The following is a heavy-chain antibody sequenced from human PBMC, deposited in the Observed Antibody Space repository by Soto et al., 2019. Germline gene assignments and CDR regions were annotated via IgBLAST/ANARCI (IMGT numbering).Heavy chain of an antibody. CDR3: ARSGGLDRDFNS. Sequence: QVQLVQSGAEVKKPGSSVKVSCKASGGTFSSDSFSWVRQAPGQGLEWMGGIIPMFDTPIYAQKFQDRVTITADESTSTAYMQLRSLRSGDTAVYYCARSGGLDRDFNSWCQGSLVTVSS. CDR2: IIPMFDTP. V-gene: IGHV1-69*12. J-gene: IGHJ4*02. CDR1: GGTFSSDS. D-gene: IGHD2-15*01.